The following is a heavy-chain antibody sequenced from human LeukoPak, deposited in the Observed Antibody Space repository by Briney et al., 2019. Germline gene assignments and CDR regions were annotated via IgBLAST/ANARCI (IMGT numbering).Heavy chain of an antibody. CDR1: GGSFSGYY. CDR3: ASLRFWGFGSDY. J-gene: IGHJ4*02. CDR2: INHSGST. Sequence: PSETLSLTCAVYGGSFSGYYWSWIRQPPGKGLEWIGEINHSGSTNYNPSLKSRVTISVDTSKNQFSLKLSSVTAADTAVYYCASLRFWGFGSDYWGQGTLVTVSS. D-gene: IGHD3-10*01. V-gene: IGHV4-34*01.